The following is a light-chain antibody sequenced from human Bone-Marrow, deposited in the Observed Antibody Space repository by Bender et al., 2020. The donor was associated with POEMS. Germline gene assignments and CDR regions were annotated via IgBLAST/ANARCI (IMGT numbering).Light chain of an antibody. CDR1: RSNIGSNY. Sequence: QSVLTQPPSASGTPGQEISVSCSGTRSNIGSNYVSWYQHLPGAAPKLLIYKHTQRPSGVPDRFSASKSGTSASLTIAGLRSEDEADYYCAVWDDSLRGPVFGGGTKVTVL. J-gene: IGLJ3*02. CDR3: AVWDDSLRGPV. V-gene: IGLV1-47*01. CDR2: KHT.